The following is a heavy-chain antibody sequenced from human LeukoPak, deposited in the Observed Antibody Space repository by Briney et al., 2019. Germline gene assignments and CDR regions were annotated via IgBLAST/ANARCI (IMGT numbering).Heavy chain of an antibody. V-gene: IGHV3-30*18. CDR3: AKDPRDGYEYFDY. Sequence: PGGSLRLSCAASGFTFTSYGMHWVRQAPGKGLEWVAVISYDGSNKYYADSVKGRFTISRDNSKNTLYLQMNSLRAEDTAVYYCAKDPRDGYEYFDYWGHGTLVTVSS. J-gene: IGHJ4*01. CDR1: GFTFTSYG. CDR2: ISYDGSNK. D-gene: IGHD5-24*01.